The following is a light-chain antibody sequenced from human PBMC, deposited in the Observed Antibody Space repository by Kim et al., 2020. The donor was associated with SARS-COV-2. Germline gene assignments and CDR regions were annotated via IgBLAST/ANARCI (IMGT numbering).Light chain of an antibody. CDR2: DAS. V-gene: IGKV3-11*01. J-gene: IGKJ4*01. CDR3: QQRYNWPLT. Sequence: SLSPGERATLSCRTSQSVSSDFAWYQQKPGHAPRLLIYDASNRATGIPARFSGSGSGTDFTLTISSLEPEDFAVYYCQQRYNWPLTFGGGTKLEI. CDR1: QSVSSD.